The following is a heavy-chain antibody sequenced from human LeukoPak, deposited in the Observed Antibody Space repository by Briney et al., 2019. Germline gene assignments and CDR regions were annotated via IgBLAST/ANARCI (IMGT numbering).Heavy chain of an antibody. D-gene: IGHD3-16*01. J-gene: IGHJ4*02. Sequence: PGGSLRLSCAASGFTFSTYWMSWVRQTPGKGLEWVANIHEDGSVKNYVDSVKGRFTISRGDARNSVYLQLNSLRAEDTALYYCARGRGWVDHWGQGTLVTVSS. CDR2: IHEDGSVK. CDR1: GFTFSTYW. CDR3: ARGRGWVDH. V-gene: IGHV3-7*01.